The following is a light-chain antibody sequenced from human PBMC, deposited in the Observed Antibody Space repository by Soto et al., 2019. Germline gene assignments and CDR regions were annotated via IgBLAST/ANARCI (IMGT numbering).Light chain of an antibody. CDR3: SSYRSGENYL. J-gene: IGLJ1*01. CDR2: EVS. CDR1: SSDIGSYNY. V-gene: IGLV2-14*01. Sequence: QSALTQPASVSGSPGQSITISCTGSSSDIGSYNYVSWFQQHPGKAPKLIIYEVSKRPSGVSSRFSASKSGNTASLTISGLQAEDEADYYCSSYRSGENYLFGVGTKLTVL.